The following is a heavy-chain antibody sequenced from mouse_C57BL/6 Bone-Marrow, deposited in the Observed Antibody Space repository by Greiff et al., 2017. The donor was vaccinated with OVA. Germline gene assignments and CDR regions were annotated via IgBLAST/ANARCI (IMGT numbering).Heavy chain of an antibody. CDR2: INPNNGGT. Sequence: VQLQQSGPELVKPGASVKISCKASGYTFTDYYMNWVKQSHGKSLEWIGDINPNNGGTSYNQKFKGKATLTVDKSSSTAYMELRSLTSEDSAVYYCATDSSGFAMDYWGQGTSVTVSS. CDR3: ATDSSGFAMDY. V-gene: IGHV1-26*01. D-gene: IGHD3-2*02. J-gene: IGHJ4*01. CDR1: GYTFTDYY.